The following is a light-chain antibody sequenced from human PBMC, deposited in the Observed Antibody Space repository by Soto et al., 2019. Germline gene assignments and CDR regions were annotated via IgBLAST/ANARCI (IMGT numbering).Light chain of an antibody. CDR2: GAS. CDR1: QSVSNNY. CDR3: PQSRSSCT. Sequence: DSVLLGGRRTLNKTQGERATLSCRASQSVSNNYLAWYQQKPGQAPRLLIYGASNRATGIPDRFSGSGSGTDFTLTISRLEPEESAVYYAPQSRSSCTFGLAITV. V-gene: IGKV3-20*01. J-gene: IGKJ1*01.